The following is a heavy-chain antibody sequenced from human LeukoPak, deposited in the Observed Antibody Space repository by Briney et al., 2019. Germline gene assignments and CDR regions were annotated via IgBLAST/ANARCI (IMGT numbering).Heavy chain of an antibody. J-gene: IGHJ6*02. CDR3: ARASGCSGGSCYHAMDV. V-gene: IGHV3-21*01. D-gene: IGHD2-15*01. CDR1: GFTFSSYI. CDR2: INSASSYI. Sequence: PGGSLRLSCAASGFTFSSYIMNWVRQAPGKGLEWVSSINSASSYIYYADSVKGRFTISRDNAKNSLYLQMNSLRAEDTAVYYCARASGCSGGSCYHAMDVWGQGTTVTVS.